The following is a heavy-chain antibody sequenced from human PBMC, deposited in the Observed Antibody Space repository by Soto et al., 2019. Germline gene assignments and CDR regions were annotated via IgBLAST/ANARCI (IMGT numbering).Heavy chain of an antibody. Sequence: GGSLRLSCAASGFTFSSYWMSWVRQAPGKGLEWVANIKQDGSEKYYVDSVKGRFTISRDNAKNSLYLQMNSLRAEDTAVYYCARDYYGDYGYYYYGMDVWGQGTTVTVSS. J-gene: IGHJ6*02. CDR1: GFTFSSYW. CDR2: IKQDGSEK. CDR3: ARDYYGDYGYYYYGMDV. D-gene: IGHD4-17*01. V-gene: IGHV3-7*03.